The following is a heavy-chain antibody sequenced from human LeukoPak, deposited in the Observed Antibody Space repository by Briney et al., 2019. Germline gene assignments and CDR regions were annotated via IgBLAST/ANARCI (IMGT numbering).Heavy chain of an antibody. D-gene: IGHD2-2*01. CDR3: ARSTTGLFVVPAAVDAFDI. Sequence: PSEALSLTCTVSGGSISSYYWSWIRQPPWKGLEWIGYIYYSGSTNYNPSLKSRVTISVDTSKNQFSLKLSSVTAADTAVYYCARSTTGLFVVPAAVDAFDIWGQGTMVTVSS. V-gene: IGHV4-59*01. CDR1: GGSISSYY. J-gene: IGHJ3*02. CDR2: IYYSGST.